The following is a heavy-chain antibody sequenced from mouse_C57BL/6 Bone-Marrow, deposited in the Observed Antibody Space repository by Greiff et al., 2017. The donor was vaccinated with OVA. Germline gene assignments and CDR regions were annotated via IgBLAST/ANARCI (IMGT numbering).Heavy chain of an antibody. CDR2: ISDGGSYT. V-gene: IGHV5-4*01. J-gene: IGHJ2*01. CDR3: AREGTSDY. CDR1: GFTFSSYA. Sequence: DVMLVESGGGLVKPGGSLKLSCAASGFTFSSYAMSWVRQTPEKRLEWVATISDGGSYTYYPDNVKGRFTISRDNAKNNLYLQMSHLKSEDTAMYYCAREGTSDYWGQGTTLTVSS. D-gene: IGHD3-3*01.